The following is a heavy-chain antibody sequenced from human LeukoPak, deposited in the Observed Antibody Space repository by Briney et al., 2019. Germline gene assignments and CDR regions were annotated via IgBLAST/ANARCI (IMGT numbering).Heavy chain of an antibody. V-gene: IGHV4-39*01. D-gene: IGHD6-19*01. J-gene: IGHJ4*02. CDR2: IYYSGST. CDR3: ARRSRYIAVAGPDY. Sequence: SETLSLTCTVSGVSISSSSYYWGWIRQPPGKGLEWIGSIYYSGSTYYNPSLNSRVTISVDTSKNQFSLKLSSVTAADTAVYYCARRSRYIAVAGPDYWGQGTLVTVSS. CDR1: GVSISSSSYY.